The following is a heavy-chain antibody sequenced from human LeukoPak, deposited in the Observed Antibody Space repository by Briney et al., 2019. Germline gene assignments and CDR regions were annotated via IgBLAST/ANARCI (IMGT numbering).Heavy chain of an antibody. CDR3: ASSVTKLGYCSGGSCYPLYY. CDR2: INCSCSTI. D-gene: IGHD2-15*01. CDR1: GFTFSDLH. Sequence: GSLRPSRSGFGFTFSDLHINLIRQAPGKGLEGVSYINCSCSTIYYADSVKGRFTISRDNAKNSLYLQMNSLRAEDTAVYYCASSVTKLGYCSGGSCYPLYYWGQGTLVTVSS. J-gene: IGHJ4*02. V-gene: IGHV3-11*01.